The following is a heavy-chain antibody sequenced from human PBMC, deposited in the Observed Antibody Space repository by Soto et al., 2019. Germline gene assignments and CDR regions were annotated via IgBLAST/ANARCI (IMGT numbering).Heavy chain of an antibody. V-gene: IGHV5-10-1*01. CDR1: GYSFTSYW. CDR2: IDPSDSYT. J-gene: IGHJ4*02. D-gene: IGHD3-22*01. Sequence: GESLKISCKGPGYSFTSYWISWVRQMPGKGLEWMGRIDPSDSYTNYSPSFQGHVTISADKSISTAYLQWSSLKASDTAMYYCARWADRGYYDSSGYYQGDYWGQGTLVTVSS. CDR3: ARWADRGYYDSSGYYQGDY.